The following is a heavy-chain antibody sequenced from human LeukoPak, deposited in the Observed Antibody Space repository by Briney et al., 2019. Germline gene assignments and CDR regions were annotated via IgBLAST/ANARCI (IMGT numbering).Heavy chain of an antibody. CDR1: GFTFSSPA. D-gene: IGHD6-6*01. V-gene: IGHV3-23*01. J-gene: IGHJ4*02. CDR3: VRGRVFVDY. CDR2: ITGSDDSS. Sequence: PGGSLRLSCTASGFTFSSPAMTWVRQAPGKGLECVSSITGSDDSSYYADSVKGRFTISRDNSKNTLYLQMNSLRAEDTAVYYCVRGRVFVDYWGQGTLVTVSS.